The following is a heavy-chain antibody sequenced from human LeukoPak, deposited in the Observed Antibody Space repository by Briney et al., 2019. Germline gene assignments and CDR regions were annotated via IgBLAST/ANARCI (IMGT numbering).Heavy chain of an antibody. V-gene: IGHV1-18*01. D-gene: IGHD6-19*01. CDR2: ISAYSGHT. CDR1: GHTFTTYG. CDR3: ARDKDMGAVAGTFDY. Sequence: GASVTVSCKASGHTFTTYGISWVRQAPGQGLEWMGWISAYSGHTNYAQNLQGRVTMTTDTSTSTAYMELRSLRSDDTAVYYCARDKDMGAVAGTFDYWGQGTLVTVSS. J-gene: IGHJ4*02.